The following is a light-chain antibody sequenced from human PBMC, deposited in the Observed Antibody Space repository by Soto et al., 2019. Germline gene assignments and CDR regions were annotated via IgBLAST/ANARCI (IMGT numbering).Light chain of an antibody. Sequence: QSVLTQPPSVSGAPGQRVTISCTGNSSNLGAGYDVHWYQQLPGAAPKLVIFGNRNRPSGVPERFSGSKSGTSASLAISGLQSEDEADYYCAAWDDSLKGVFGGGTKLTVL. J-gene: IGLJ3*02. CDR1: SSNLGAGYD. CDR2: GNR. V-gene: IGLV1-40*01. CDR3: AAWDDSLKGV.